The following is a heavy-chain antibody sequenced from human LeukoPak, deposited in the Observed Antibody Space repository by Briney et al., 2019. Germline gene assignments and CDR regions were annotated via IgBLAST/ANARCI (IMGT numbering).Heavy chain of an antibody. CDR3: ASRAYSSGWYQGRGYYYYYMDV. CDR2: IYTSGRT. CDR1: GGSISYYY. Sequence: SETLSLTCTVSGGSISYYYWSWIRQPAGKGLEWIGRIYTSGRTNYNPSLKSRVTISVDTSKNQFSLKLSSVTAADTAVYYCASRAYSSGWYQGRGYYYYYMDVWGKGTTVTISS. D-gene: IGHD6-19*01. J-gene: IGHJ6*03. V-gene: IGHV4-4*07.